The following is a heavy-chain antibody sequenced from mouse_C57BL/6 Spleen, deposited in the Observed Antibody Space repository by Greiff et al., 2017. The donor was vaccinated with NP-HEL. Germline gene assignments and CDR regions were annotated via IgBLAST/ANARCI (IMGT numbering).Heavy chain of an antibody. CDR1: GYTFTSYW. CDR3: ARSGLRDYYFDY. Sequence: QVQLQQPGAELVKPGASVKLSCKASGYTFTSYWMHWVKQRPGQGLEWIGMIHPNSGSTNYNEKFKSKATLTVDKSSSTAYMQLSSLTSEDSAVYYCARSGLRDYYFDYWGQGTTLTVSS. CDR2: IHPNSGST. V-gene: IGHV1-64*01. J-gene: IGHJ2*01. D-gene: IGHD1-1*01.